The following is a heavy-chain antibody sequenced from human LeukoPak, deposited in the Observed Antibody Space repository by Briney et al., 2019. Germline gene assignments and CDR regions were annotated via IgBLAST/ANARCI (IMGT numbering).Heavy chain of an antibody. CDR3: ARPSKRITIFGVVPNWFDP. V-gene: IGHV1-2*02. D-gene: IGHD3-3*01. CDR2: INPNSGGT. J-gene: IGHJ5*02. Sequence: ASVKVSCKASGYTFTGYYMHWVRQAPGQGLEWVGWINPNSGGTNYAQKFQGRVTMTRDTSISTAYMELSRLRSDDTAVYYCARPSKRITIFGVVPNWFDPWGQGTLVTVSS. CDR1: GYTFTGYY.